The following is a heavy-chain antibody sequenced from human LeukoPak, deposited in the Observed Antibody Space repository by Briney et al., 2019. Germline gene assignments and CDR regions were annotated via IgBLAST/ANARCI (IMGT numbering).Heavy chain of an antibody. CDR3: ARVQSSWYKAGSYYFDY. J-gene: IGHJ4*02. CDR1: GGSISSCY. Sequence: SETLSLTCTVSGGSISSCYWSWIRQPPGKGLEWIGYIYYSGSTNYNPSLKSRVTISVDTSKNQFSLKLSPVTAADTAVYYCARVQSSWYKAGSYYFDYWGQGTLVTVSS. CDR2: IYYSGST. D-gene: IGHD6-13*01. V-gene: IGHV4-59*01.